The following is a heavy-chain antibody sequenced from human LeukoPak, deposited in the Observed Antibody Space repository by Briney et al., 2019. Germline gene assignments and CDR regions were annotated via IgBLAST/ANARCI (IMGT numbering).Heavy chain of an antibody. D-gene: IGHD4-17*01. Sequence: GESLKISCKGSGYSFTSYWIGWVRQMPGKGLEWMGIIHPGDSDTRYSPSFQGQVTISADKSISTAYLQWSSLKASDTAMYYCASVPTTYTVTTVGASDIWGQGTMVTVSS. V-gene: IGHV5-51*01. CDR3: ASVPTTYTVTTVGASDI. CDR1: GYSFTSYW. J-gene: IGHJ3*02. CDR2: IHPGDSDT.